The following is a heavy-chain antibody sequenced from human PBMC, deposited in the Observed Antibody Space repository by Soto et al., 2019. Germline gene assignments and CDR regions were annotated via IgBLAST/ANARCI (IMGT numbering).Heavy chain of an antibody. Sequence: QLVQSGGEVKQPGASVKVSCKAPRDTFTSYYINWVRQAPGQGLEWMGVINPHGGSTAYAQKLKGRVTLTRDTTESTVYMEVSSLTSEDTAMYYCARSSGGNFGIIIEGTNWFAPWGQGTLVTVSS. D-gene: IGHD1-26*01. CDR2: INPHGGST. V-gene: IGHV1-46*04. CDR1: RDTFTSYY. CDR3: ARSSGGNFGIIIEGTNWFAP. J-gene: IGHJ5*02.